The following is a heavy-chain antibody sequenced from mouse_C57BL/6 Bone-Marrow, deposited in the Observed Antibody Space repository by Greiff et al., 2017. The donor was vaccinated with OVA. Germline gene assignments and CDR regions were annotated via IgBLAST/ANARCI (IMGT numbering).Heavy chain of an antibody. CDR2: IDPSDSYT. CDR1: GYTFTSYW. V-gene: IGHV1-50*01. J-gene: IGHJ2*01. CDR3: ARRDFDY. Sequence: VQLQQPGAELVKPGASVKLSCKASGYTFTSYWMQWVKQRPGQGLEWIGEIDPSDSYTNYNQKFKGKATLTVDTTSSTAYMQRSSLTSEDSAVYYCARRDFDYWGQGTTLTVSS.